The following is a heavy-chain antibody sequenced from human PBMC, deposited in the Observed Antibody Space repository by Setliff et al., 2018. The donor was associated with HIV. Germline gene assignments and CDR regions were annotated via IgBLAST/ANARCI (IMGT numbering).Heavy chain of an antibody. D-gene: IGHD3-22*01. CDR1: GYSITSGYY. V-gene: IGHV4-38-2*02. CDR2: IHHSGST. J-gene: IGHJ5*02. Sequence: SETLSLTCSVSGYSITSGYYWGWIRQPPGKGLEWIGSIHHSGSTYYNPSLRSRVIIAVDTSENQFSLKLNLVTAADTAVYYCASRIYYYDSSRVLREEGFDPWGQGTLVTVSS. CDR3: ASRIYYYDSSRVLREEGFDP.